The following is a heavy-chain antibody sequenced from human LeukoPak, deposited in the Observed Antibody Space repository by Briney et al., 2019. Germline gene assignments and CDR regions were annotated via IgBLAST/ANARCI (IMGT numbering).Heavy chain of an antibody. V-gene: IGHV3-23*01. CDR1: GFTFSIYA. CDR3: AKDWPNYYGSNGHYYRRDGDY. D-gene: IGHD3-22*01. Sequence: PGGSLRLSCAASGFTFSIYAMSWVRQAPGKGLQWLSSINSSGDGTYYADSVKGRFTISRDNSENMLYLQMNSLRVEDTAVYFCAKDWPNYYGSNGHYYRRDGDYWGQGPLVTVSS. CDR2: INSSGDGT. J-gene: IGHJ4*02.